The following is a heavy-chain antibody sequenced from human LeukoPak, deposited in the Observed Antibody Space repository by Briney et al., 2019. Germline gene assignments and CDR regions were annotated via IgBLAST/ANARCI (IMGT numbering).Heavy chain of an antibody. CDR3: AGGRYNWNDGPYYYGMDV. D-gene: IGHD1-20*01. Sequence: ASVKVSCKASGYTFTSYGISWVRQAPGQGLEWMGWISAYNGNTNYAQKLQGRVTMTTDTSTSTAYMEVRSLRSDDTAVEYCAGGRYNWNDGPYYYGMDVWGQGTTVTVSS. CDR1: GYTFTSYG. J-gene: IGHJ6*02. CDR2: ISAYNGNT. V-gene: IGHV1-18*01.